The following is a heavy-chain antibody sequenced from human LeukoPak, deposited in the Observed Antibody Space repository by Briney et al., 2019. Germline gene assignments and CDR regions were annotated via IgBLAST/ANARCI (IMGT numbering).Heavy chain of an antibody. D-gene: IGHD2-2*01. Sequence: GASVKVSCKASGYTFTSYGISWVRQAPGQGLEWMGWISAYNGNTNYAQKLQGRVTMTTDTSTSTAYMELRSLRSDDTAVYYCARGTTLSLGYCSSTSCYDFDHWGQGTLVTVSS. CDR3: ARGTTLSLGYCSSTSCYDFDH. J-gene: IGHJ4*02. CDR1: GYTFTSYG. CDR2: ISAYNGNT. V-gene: IGHV1-18*01.